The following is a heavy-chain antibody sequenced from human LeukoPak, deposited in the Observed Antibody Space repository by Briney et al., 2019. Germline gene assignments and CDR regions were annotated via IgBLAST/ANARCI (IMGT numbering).Heavy chain of an antibody. J-gene: IGHJ5*02. Sequence: PSETLSLTCTVSGGSISSYYWSWIRQPPGKGLEWIGYLYYSGRANYNTSLKRRATTSVDKSKHQFSLKRNCITAADTAVYYCARELDDYSNYDRWFDPWGQGTLVTVSS. D-gene: IGHD4-11*01. CDR3: ARELDDYSNYDRWFDP. CDR2: LYYSGRA. CDR1: GGSISSYY. V-gene: IGHV4-59*01.